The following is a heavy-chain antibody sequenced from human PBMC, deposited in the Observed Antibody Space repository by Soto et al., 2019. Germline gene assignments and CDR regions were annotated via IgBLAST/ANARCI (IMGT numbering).Heavy chain of an antibody. D-gene: IGHD6-13*01. Sequence: PSGTLSLTCAVYGGSFSGYYWSWIRQPPGKGLEWIGEINHSGSTNYNPSLKSRVTISVDTSKNQFSLKLSSVTAADTAVYYCAGGGQQLVRYYYYGMDVWGQGTTVTVSS. CDR3: AGGGQQLVRYYYYGMDV. J-gene: IGHJ6*02. CDR2: INHSGST. V-gene: IGHV4-34*01. CDR1: GGSFSGYY.